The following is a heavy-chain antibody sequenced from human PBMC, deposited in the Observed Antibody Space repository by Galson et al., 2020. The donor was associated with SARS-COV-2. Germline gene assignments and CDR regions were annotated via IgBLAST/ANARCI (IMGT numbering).Heavy chain of an antibody. Sequence: ETSETLSLTCTVSGGSISSYYWSWIRQPPGKGLEWIGYIYYSGSTNYNPSLKSRVTISVDTSKNQFSLKLSSVTAVDTAVYYCARAGRGQQLALTYYYYYGMDVWGQGTTVTVSS. V-gene: IGHV4-59*01. D-gene: IGHD6-13*01. CDR3: ARAGRGQQLALTYYYYYGMDV. CDR1: GGSISSYY. CDR2: IYYSGST. J-gene: IGHJ6*02.